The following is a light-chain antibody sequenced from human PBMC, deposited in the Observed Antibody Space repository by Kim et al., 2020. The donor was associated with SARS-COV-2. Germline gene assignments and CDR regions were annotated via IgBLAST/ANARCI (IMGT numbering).Light chain of an antibody. Sequence: AAVGDRVTITCRASQSISRYLSWSRQKPGKAPQLLIHAASSLQSGVPSRCSGSGSGTDFALTIGSVQPEDFATYYCQQSYSTPRTFGQGTKVDIK. J-gene: IGKJ1*01. V-gene: IGKV1-39*01. CDR1: QSISRY. CDR3: QQSYSTPRT. CDR2: AAS.